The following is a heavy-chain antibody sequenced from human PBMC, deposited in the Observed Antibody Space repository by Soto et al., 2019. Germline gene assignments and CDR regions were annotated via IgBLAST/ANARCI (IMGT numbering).Heavy chain of an antibody. CDR2: ISGRGERT. V-gene: IGHV3-23*01. Sequence: EVQLLESGGGLVQPGGSLRLSCAVSGLTFSTYAMRWVRQAPGKGLEWVSSISGRGERTDYAESVKGRFTISRDNSKNTLYLQMNSLRAEDTAVYYCAKGALTAVVINYWGQGTLVTVFS. CDR3: AKGALTAVVINY. CDR1: GLTFSTYA. J-gene: IGHJ4*02. D-gene: IGHD4-17*01.